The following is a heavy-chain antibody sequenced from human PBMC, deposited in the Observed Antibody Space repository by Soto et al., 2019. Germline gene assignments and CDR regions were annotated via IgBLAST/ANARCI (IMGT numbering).Heavy chain of an antibody. CDR1: GGTVASSHW. V-gene: IGHV4-4*02. CDR2: VYHTGDT. J-gene: IGHJ5*02. D-gene: IGHD2-21*02. Sequence: SETLSLTCGVSGGTVASSHWWSWVRQSPGGGLEWIGNVYHTGDTNLNPSLQSRVTISVDKSNNQFSLRLNSLTAADTAVYFCAREIVTAGGNNYFDPWGPGTLVTVS. CDR3: AREIVTAGGNNYFDP.